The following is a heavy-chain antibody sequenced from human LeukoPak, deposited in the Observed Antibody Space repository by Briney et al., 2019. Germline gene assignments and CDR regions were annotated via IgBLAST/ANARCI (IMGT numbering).Heavy chain of an antibody. CDR1: GDSNNSYF. CDR3: ARGSREMAAIFDY. Sequence: SETLSLTCSVTGDSNNSYFWNWIRQPAGKGLEWIGRMYTNGNTNYNPSLKSRVTMSVDTSKNQFSLKLSSVTAADTAVYYCARGSREMAAIFDYWGQGTLITVSS. V-gene: IGHV4-4*07. CDR2: MYTNGNT. J-gene: IGHJ4*02. D-gene: IGHD5-24*01.